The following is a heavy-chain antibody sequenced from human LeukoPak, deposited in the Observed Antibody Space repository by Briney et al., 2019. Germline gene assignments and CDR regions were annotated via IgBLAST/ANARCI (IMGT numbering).Heavy chain of an antibody. D-gene: IGHD3-3*01. CDR3: AKDPKTTYYDFWSGYSRDYYFDY. V-gene: IGHV3-23*01. CDR1: GFTFSSYA. CDR2: ISVSGGST. Sequence: QPGGSLRLSCAASGFTFSSYAMSWVRQAPGKGLEWVSAISVSGGSTYYADSVKGRFTISRDNSKNTLYLQMNSLRAEDTAVYYCAKDPKTTYYDFWSGYSRDYYFDYWGQGTLVTVSS. J-gene: IGHJ4*02.